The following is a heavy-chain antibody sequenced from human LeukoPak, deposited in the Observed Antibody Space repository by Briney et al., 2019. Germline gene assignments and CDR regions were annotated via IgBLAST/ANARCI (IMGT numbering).Heavy chain of an antibody. CDR2: IIPSGGRT. CDR3: AKGEDGFEYYYYMDG. CDR1: GFTFNNYV. Sequence: GSLRLSCEASGFTFNNYVMSWVRQAPGKGLEWVSSIIPSGGRTNYAESVKGRFTISRDNSKNTVDLQMNTLGAEDTAVYYCAKGEDGFEYYYYMDGWGKGTTVTVSS. D-gene: IGHD2/OR15-2a*01. J-gene: IGHJ6*03. V-gene: IGHV3-23*01.